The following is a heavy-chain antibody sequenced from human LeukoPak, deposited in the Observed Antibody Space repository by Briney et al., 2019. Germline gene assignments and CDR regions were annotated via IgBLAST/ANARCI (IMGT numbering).Heavy chain of an antibody. Sequence: GGSLRLSCAASGFTVSSNYMSWVRQAPGKGLEWVSVIYSGGSTYYADSVKGRFTISRDNAKNSLYLQMNSLRAEDTALYYCAKDITSSGWYEVFDYWGQGTLVTVSS. CDR1: GFTVSSNY. D-gene: IGHD6-19*01. J-gene: IGHJ4*02. CDR3: AKDITSSGWYEVFDY. V-gene: IGHV3-53*05. CDR2: IYSGGST.